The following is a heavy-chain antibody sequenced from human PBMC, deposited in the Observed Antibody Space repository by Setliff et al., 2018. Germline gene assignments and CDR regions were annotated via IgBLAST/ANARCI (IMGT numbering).Heavy chain of an antibody. J-gene: IGHJ2*01. CDR2: KSNRGDT. Sequence: PSETLSLTCTVSGGSIGSSFWNWIRQSPGKGLEWIGYKSNRGDTNSNPSLRSRLTMSVDTSKSQFSLNLTYVTAADTAVYFCARAVDSSGYFPYWYFDLWGRGALVTVSS. D-gene: IGHD3-22*01. CDR3: ARAVDSSGYFPYWYFDL. CDR1: GGSIGSSF. V-gene: IGHV4-59*01.